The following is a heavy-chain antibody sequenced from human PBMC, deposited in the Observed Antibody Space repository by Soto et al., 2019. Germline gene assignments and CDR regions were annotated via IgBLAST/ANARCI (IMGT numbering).Heavy chain of an antibody. Sequence: PGGSLRLSCAASGFTFSSYSMNWVRQAPGKGLEWVSSISSSSSYIYYADSVKGRFTISRDNAKNSLYLQMNSLRAEDTAVYYCAREILTGYYPAGWFDPWGQGTLVTVSS. J-gene: IGHJ5*02. CDR2: ISSSSSYI. CDR3: AREILTGYYPAGWFDP. CDR1: GFTFSSYS. D-gene: IGHD3-9*01. V-gene: IGHV3-21*01.